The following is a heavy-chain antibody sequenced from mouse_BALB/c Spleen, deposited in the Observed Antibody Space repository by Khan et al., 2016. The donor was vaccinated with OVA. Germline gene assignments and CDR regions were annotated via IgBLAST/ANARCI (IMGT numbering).Heavy chain of an antibody. V-gene: IGHV3-2*02. CDR3: ASELGRYYALDY. CDR1: GYSITSDYA. J-gene: IGHJ4*01. Sequence: EVQLQESGPGLVKPSQSLSLTCTVTGYSITSDYAWNWIRQFPGNKLEWMGYISYSGSTTYHPSLKSRISITRDTSKYQFFLQLKSVTSEDTATYYCASELGRYYALDYWGQGTSVTVSS. CDR2: ISYSGST.